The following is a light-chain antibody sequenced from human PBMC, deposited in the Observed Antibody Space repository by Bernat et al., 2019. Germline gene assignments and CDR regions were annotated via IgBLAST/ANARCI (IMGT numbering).Light chain of an antibody. Sequence: ERATLSCRSSQSVTSYFAWYQQKPGQSPSLLIHSASSTATGIPDMFSGSGSGTQFTLPISRLEPEDVGVYHCYQYYSEYRFGKGTKVEIK. J-gene: IGKJ2*03. V-gene: IGKV3D-15*01. CDR2: SAS. CDR1: QSVTSY. CDR3: YQYYSEYR.